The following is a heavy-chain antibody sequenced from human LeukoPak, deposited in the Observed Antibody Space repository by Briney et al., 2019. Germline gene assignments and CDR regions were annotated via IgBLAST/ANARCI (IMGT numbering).Heavy chain of an antibody. V-gene: IGHV3-30*18. CDR3: AKDLSYGDYGAFFDY. Sequence: GRSLRLSCAASGFTFSSYGMHWVRQAPGKGLEWVAVISYDGSNKYYADSVKGRFTISRDNSKNTLYLQMNSLRAEDTAVYYCAKDLSYGDYGAFFDYWGQGTLVTVSS. CDR2: ISYDGSNK. CDR1: GFTFSSYG. D-gene: IGHD4-17*01. J-gene: IGHJ4*02.